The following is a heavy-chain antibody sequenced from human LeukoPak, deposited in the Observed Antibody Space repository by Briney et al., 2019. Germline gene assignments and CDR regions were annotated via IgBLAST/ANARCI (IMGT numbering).Heavy chain of an antibody. CDR2: ISSSSSYI. CDR3: ASALATYRIRAVHSPTDY. Sequence: GGSLRLSCAAYGFTFSRYSMNWVRQAPGKGLEWVSSISSSSSYIYYADSVKGRFTISRDNAKNSLYLQMNSLRAEDTAVYYCASALATYRIRAVHSPTDYWGQGTLVTVSS. D-gene: IGHD1-14*01. J-gene: IGHJ4*02. CDR1: GFTFSRYS. V-gene: IGHV3-21*01.